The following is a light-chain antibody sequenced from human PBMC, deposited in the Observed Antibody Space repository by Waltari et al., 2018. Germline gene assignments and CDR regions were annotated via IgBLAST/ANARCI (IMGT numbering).Light chain of an antibody. Sequence: DIQMTQSPSSLSASVGDSVTITCRASQDICNSLAWYHQKPGKVPKLLISAASTLQSGVPSRFSGSGSGTDFTLTISSLQPEDVATYYCHKYTSAPFFGGGTKVEI. V-gene: IGKV1-27*01. CDR3: HKYTSAPF. CDR1: QDICNS. CDR2: AAS. J-gene: IGKJ4*01.